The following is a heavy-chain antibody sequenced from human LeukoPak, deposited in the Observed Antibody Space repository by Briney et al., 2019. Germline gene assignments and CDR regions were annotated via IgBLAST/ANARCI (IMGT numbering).Heavy chain of an antibody. CDR1: GFTFSSYS. J-gene: IGHJ4*02. V-gene: IGHV3-9*01. CDR2: ISWNSGSI. CDR3: AKVPFRYYDSSGYYDY. Sequence: TGGSLRLSCAASGFTFSSYSMNWVRQAPGKGLEWVSGISWNSGSIGYADSVKGRFTISRDNAKNSLYLQMNSLRAEDTALYYCAKVPFRYYDSSGYYDYWGQGTLVTVSS. D-gene: IGHD3-22*01.